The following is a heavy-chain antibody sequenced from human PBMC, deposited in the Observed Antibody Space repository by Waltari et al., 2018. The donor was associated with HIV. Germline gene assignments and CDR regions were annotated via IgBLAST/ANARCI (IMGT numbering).Heavy chain of an antibody. V-gene: IGHV4-39*01. J-gene: IGHJ4*02. CDR1: GGSISSSSYY. Sequence: QLQLQESGPGLVKPSETLSLTCTVSGGSISSSSYYWGWIRQPPGKGLEWIGSIYYSGSTYYNPSLKSRVTISVDTSKNQFSLKLSSVTAADTAVYYCARVGSDSSGRIDYWGQGTLVTVSS. D-gene: IGHD3-22*01. CDR2: IYYSGST. CDR3: ARVGSDSSGRIDY.